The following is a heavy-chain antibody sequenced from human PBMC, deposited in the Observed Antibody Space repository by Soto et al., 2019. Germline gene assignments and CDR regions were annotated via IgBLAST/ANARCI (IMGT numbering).Heavy chain of an antibody. D-gene: IGHD3-10*01. Sequence: DVQLEESGGGLVKPGGSLRLSCVASEFTFSVYSMNWVRQAPGKGLEWVSSISSGSSYIYYADSVKVRFTISRDNDKSSLFLHMNSLRVDDTAVYYCTRDRVKIRGGYYHYYGMDVWGQGTTVTVSS. CDR2: ISSGSSYI. J-gene: IGHJ6*02. CDR3: TRDRVKIRGGYYHYYGMDV. CDR1: EFTFSVYS. V-gene: IGHV3-21*02.